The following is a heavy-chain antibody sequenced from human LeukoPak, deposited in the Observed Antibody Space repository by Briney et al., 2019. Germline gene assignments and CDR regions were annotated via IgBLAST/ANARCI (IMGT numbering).Heavy chain of an antibody. CDR3: ASPSLPYSSGWSYGMDV. Sequence: PSEPLSLTCTVSGGSISSGTYYWSWIRQHPGKGLEWIGFIYYSGSTYYNPSLKSRVTISVDTSENQFSLKLSSVTAADTAVYYCASPSLPYSSGWSYGMDVWGQGTTVTVSS. CDR1: GGSISSGTYY. V-gene: IGHV4-31*03. D-gene: IGHD6-19*01. CDR2: IYYSGST. J-gene: IGHJ6*02.